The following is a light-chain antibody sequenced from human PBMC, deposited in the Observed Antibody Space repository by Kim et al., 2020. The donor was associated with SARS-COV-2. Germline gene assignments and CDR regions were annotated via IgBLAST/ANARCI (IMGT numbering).Light chain of an antibody. CDR2: DES. CDR1: QDISNY. Sequence: DIQMTQSPSSLSASVGDRVTITCQESQDISNYLNWYQQKPGKAPKLLIYDESNLETGVPSRFSGSGSGTDFTFTISSLQPEDIATYYCQQYDNLPLTFGGRTNVDIK. V-gene: IGKV1-33*01. J-gene: IGKJ4*01. CDR3: QQYDNLPLT.